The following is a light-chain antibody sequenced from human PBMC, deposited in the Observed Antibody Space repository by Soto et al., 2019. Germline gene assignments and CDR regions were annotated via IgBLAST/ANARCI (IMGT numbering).Light chain of an antibody. J-gene: IGKJ3*01. V-gene: IGKV3-15*01. CDR3: QQYNNWPFT. CDR1: QSVSSN. CDR2: GAS. Sequence: EIVMTQSPATLSVPPGERATLSCRASQSVSSNLAWYQQKPGQAPRLLIYGASTRATGIPARFSGSGSGTEFTLTISSLQSEDFAVYYCQQYNNWPFTFGPGT.